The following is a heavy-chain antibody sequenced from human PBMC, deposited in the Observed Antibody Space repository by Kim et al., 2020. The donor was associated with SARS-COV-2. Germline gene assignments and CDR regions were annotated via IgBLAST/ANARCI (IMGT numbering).Heavy chain of an antibody. CDR3: AKSAGYWDAFDI. V-gene: IGHV3-30*18. Sequence: GGSLRLSCAASGFTFSSYGMHWVRQAPGKGLEWVAVISYDGSNKYYADSVKGRFTISRDNSKNTLYLQMNSLRAEDTAVYYCAKSAGYWDAFDIWGQGT. CDR1: GFTFSSYG. CDR2: ISYDGSNK. D-gene: IGHD6-13*01. J-gene: IGHJ3*02.